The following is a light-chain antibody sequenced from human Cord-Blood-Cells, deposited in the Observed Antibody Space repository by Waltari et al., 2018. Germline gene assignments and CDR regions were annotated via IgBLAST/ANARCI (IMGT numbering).Light chain of an antibody. CDR1: SSAVGSYNL. CDR2: GVS. CDR3: CSYAGSSTFVV. V-gene: IGLV2-23*02. J-gene: IGLJ2*01. Sequence: QSALTQPAPVSGSPGHSHPISCTGTSSAVGSYNLVSWYQQHPGKAPTLMIYGVSKRPSGVSKRFSGSKSGNTASLTISGLQAEDEADYYCCSYAGSSTFVVFGGGTKLTVL.